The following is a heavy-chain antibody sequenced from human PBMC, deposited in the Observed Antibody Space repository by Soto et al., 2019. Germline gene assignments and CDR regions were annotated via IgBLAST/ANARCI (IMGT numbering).Heavy chain of an antibody. CDR1: GFTVSRSY. Sequence: EVRLVEAGGGLMQPGGSLRLSCAGSGFTVSRSYMNWGRQAPGKGLEWLSIIYSGGSTKYADSVKDRFTISRDTSKNTVYLHMDRLRAEDTSVYYCARDSPEYGTASPLESWGQGTLVTVSS. V-gene: IGHV3-53*01. J-gene: IGHJ4*02. CDR2: IYSGGST. D-gene: IGHD1-1*01. CDR3: ARDSPEYGTASPLES.